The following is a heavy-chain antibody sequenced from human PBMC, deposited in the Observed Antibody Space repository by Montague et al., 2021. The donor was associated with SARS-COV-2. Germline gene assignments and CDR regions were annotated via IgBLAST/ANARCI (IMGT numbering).Heavy chain of an antibody. D-gene: IGHD3-10*01. Sequence: SETLSLTCTVSGGSISSNYWHWIRQPPGRGLEWIGYIYYSGSTNYNPSLESRVTISADTSKNHFSLKLRSVTAADTAVYYCAREISGPDYFDYWGQGTLVTVSS. CDR1: GGSISSNY. CDR3: AREISGPDYFDY. V-gene: IGHV4-59*01. CDR2: IYYSGST. J-gene: IGHJ4*02.